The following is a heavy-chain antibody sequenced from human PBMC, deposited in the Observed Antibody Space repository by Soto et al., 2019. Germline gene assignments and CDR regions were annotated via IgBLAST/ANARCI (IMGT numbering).Heavy chain of an antibody. CDR3: VKDELHCSSTSCYAPYYYYGMDV. J-gene: IGHJ6*02. CDR1: GFTFSSYA. D-gene: IGHD2-2*01. CDR2: ISSNGGST. V-gene: IGHV3-64D*06. Sequence: GGSLRLSCSASGFTFSSYAMHWVRQAPGKGLEYVSAISSNGGSTYYADSVKGRFTISRDNSKNTLYLQMSSLRAEDTAVYYCVKDELHCSSTSCYAPYYYYGMDVWGQGTTVTVSS.